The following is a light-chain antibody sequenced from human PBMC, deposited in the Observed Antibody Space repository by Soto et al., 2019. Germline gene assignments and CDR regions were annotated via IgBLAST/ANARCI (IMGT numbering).Light chain of an antibody. CDR2: DAS. J-gene: IGKJ5*01. CDR1: QSISNY. V-gene: IGKV3-11*01. CDR3: QQRSDWPIT. Sequence: EIVLTQSPATLSLSPGEKASLSCTTSQSISNYLSWYQEKPGQAPRLLMYDASNRATGIPARFSGSGSGTDFTLTISSLEPEDFAVYSCQQRSDWPITLGQGTRLEIK.